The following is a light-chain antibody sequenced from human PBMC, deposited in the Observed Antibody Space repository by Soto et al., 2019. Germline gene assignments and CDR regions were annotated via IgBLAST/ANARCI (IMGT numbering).Light chain of an antibody. Sequence: QSALTQPRSVSGSPGQSVTISWTGTSSDVGGYNYVSWYQQHPGKAPKLMIYDVSKRPSGVPDRFSGSKSGNTASLTISGLQAEDEADYYCCSYAGSYTFGVVFGGGTKLTVL. CDR2: DVS. CDR3: CSYAGSYTFGVV. J-gene: IGLJ2*01. V-gene: IGLV2-11*01. CDR1: SSDVGGYNY.